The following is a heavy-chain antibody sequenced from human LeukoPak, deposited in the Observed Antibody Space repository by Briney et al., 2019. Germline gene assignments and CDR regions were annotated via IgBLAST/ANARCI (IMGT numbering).Heavy chain of an antibody. J-gene: IGHJ5*02. Sequence: PSQTLSLTCTVSGGSLSSGSYYWSWIRQPAGTGLEWIGRIYTSGSTNYNPSLKSRVTISVDTSKNQFSLKLSSVTAADTAVYYCARDNWNDSLNWFDPWGQGTLVTVSS. CDR3: ARDNWNDSLNWFDP. V-gene: IGHV4-61*02. CDR2: IYTSGST. D-gene: IGHD1-20*01. CDR1: GGSLSSGSYY.